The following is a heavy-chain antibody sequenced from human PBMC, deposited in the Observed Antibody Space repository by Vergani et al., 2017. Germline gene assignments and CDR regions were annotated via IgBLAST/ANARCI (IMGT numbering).Heavy chain of an antibody. CDR3: AGYCMSSCCYAGPDAFDI. D-gene: IGHD2-2*01. V-gene: IGHV4-59*01. J-gene: IGHJ3*02. Sequence: QVQLQESGPGLVQPSETLSLTCPVSGGSISSYYWSWIRQPPGKGLEWIGYIYYSGSTNYNPSLRSRVNISVDTSKNQFSLKLSCLTAADTAVYYCAGYCMSSCCYAGPDAFDIWGQGSMVTVAS. CDR2: IYYSGST. CDR1: GGSISSYY.